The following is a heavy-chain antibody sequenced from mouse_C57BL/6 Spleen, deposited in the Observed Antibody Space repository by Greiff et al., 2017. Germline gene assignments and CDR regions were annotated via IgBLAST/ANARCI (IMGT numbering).Heavy chain of an antibody. CDR1: GYTFTSYW. CDR2: IHPNSGST. D-gene: IGHD2-1*01. Sequence: QVQLQQPGAELVKPGASVKLSCKASGYTFTSYWMHWVKQRPGQGLEWIGMIHPNSGSTNYNEKFKSKATLTVDKSSSTAYMQLSSLTSEYAAVYYGARSIYYGNEDYVDYWGQGTTLTVSS. CDR3: ARSIYYGNEDYVDY. J-gene: IGHJ2*01. V-gene: IGHV1-64*01.